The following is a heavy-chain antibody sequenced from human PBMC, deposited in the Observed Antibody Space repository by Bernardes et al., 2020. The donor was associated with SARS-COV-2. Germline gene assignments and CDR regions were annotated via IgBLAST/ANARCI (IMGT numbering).Heavy chain of an antibody. D-gene: IGHD2-15*01. Sequence: GGSLRLSCAASGLTVSSDYMTWVRQAPGKGLECVSIIYSGGSTYYADSVKGRFTISRDKSKSTLYLQMNSLSAEDTAIYYCARVGGPSYYFGLDVWGQGTTVTVSS. CDR2: IYSGGST. J-gene: IGHJ6*02. V-gene: IGHV3-53*01. CDR3: ARVGGPSYYFGLDV. CDR1: GLTVSSDY.